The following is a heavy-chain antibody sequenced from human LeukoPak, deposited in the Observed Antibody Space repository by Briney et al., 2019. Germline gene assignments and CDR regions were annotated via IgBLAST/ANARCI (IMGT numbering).Heavy chain of an antibody. CDR3: ARGGGYDPFDY. CDR1: GGSINSGSYF. Sequence: SQTLSLTCSVSGGSINSGSYFWSWIRQPAGKGLEWVGRIHTSGTTNYNPSLKSRVTISIDTSKNQFSLKLSSVIAADTVVYYCARGGGYDPFDYWGQGTLVTVSS. V-gene: IGHV4-61*02. D-gene: IGHD5-12*01. J-gene: IGHJ4*02. CDR2: IHTSGTT.